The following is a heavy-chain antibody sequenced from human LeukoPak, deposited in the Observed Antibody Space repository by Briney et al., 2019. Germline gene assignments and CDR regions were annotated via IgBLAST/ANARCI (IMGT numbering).Heavy chain of an antibody. J-gene: IGHJ4*02. Sequence: GGSLRLSCAASGITFSNYWMHWVRQTPGKGLMWVSRIKTDGTTTYYADSVKGRFTVSRDNAKNTLYLQLNSLRAEDTAVYYCATDRSWGGFDNWGQGTLVTVSS. D-gene: IGHD3-16*01. CDR3: ATDRSWGGFDN. CDR2: IKTDGTTT. CDR1: GITFSNYW. V-gene: IGHV3-74*01.